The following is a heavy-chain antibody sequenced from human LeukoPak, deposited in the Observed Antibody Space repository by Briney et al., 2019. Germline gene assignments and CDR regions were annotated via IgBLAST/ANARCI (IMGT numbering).Heavy chain of an antibody. CDR3: ASHGGL. D-gene: IGHD5-12*01. CDR2: ISGSGGST. V-gene: IGHV3-23*01. Sequence: GGSLRLSCAAFGFSFSSYAMTWVRQAPGKGLEWVSSISGSGGSTSYADSVKGRFTISRDNLKNTLYLQMNNLRAEDTAGFYCASHGGLWGQGTLVTVSS. J-gene: IGHJ4*02. CDR1: GFSFSSYA.